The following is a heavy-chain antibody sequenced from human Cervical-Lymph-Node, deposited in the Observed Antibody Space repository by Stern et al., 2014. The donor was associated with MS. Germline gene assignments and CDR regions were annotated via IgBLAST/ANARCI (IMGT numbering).Heavy chain of an antibody. J-gene: IGHJ4*02. D-gene: IGHD5-18*01. Sequence: MQLVESGGGVVQPGRSLRLSCATSGFTFSTYGMNWVRQAPGKGLEWVAVISYDGIHKYYVDSVKGRFTISRDNSKNTLYLQMNSLRPEDTAVYYCVLVDTVMDRAFDYWGQGTLVTVSS. CDR1: GFTFSTYG. CDR2: ISYDGIHK. CDR3: VLVDTVMDRAFDY. V-gene: IGHV3-30*03.